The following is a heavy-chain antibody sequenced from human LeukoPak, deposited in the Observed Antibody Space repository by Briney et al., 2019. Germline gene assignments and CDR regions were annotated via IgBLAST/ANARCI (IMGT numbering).Heavy chain of an antibody. Sequence: GGSLKLSCAASGFTFSGSGMHWVRQASGKGLEWVGRIRSKANSYATEYAASVKGRFTISRDDSRNTAYLQMNSLRTGDTAVYYCTGGYSGYDSIYLGYWGQGTLVTVSS. CDR2: IRSKANSYAT. J-gene: IGHJ4*02. CDR1: GFTFSGSG. V-gene: IGHV3-73*01. CDR3: TGGYSGYDSIYLGY. D-gene: IGHD5-12*01.